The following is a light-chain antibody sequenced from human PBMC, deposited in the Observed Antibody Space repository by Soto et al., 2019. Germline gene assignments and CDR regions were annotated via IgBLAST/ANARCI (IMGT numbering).Light chain of an antibody. V-gene: IGKV3-20*01. CDR1: QSVSGRC. CDR3: HQYGSSRFT. J-gene: IGKJ3*01. CDR2: GAT. Sequence: EIVLTQSPGTLALSGGERATLSCRASQSVSGRCLAWYQQNPGQAPMLLTSGATTRATGTPDRFSGSGTGTAFTLTSSRLEPVYFSVYYCHQYGSSRFTFGPGTKVEIK.